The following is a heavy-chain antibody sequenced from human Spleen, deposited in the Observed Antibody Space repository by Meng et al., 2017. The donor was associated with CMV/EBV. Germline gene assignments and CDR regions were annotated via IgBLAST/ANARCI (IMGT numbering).Heavy chain of an antibody. V-gene: IGHV4-39*01. J-gene: IGHJ5*02. CDR2: IYYSGST. D-gene: IGHD2-15*01. Sequence: SETLSLTCTVSGGSISSSSYYWGWIRQPPGKGLEWIGSIYYSGSTYYNPSLKSRVTISVDTSKNQFSLQLNSVTPEDTAVYYCARGGYCSGGSCYSHSWFDPWGQGTLVTVSS. CDR1: GGSISSSSYY. CDR3: ARGGYCSGGSCYSHSWFDP.